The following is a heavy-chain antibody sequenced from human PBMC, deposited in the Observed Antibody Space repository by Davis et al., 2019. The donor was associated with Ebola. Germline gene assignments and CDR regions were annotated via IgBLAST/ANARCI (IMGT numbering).Heavy chain of an antibody. CDR2: IYHSGST. J-gene: IGHJ6*02. CDR3: ASYCSSTSCYKSSYYGMDV. CDR1: GFTFSSYAM. D-gene: IGHD2-2*02. V-gene: IGHV4-4*02. Sequence: PGGSLRLSCAASGFTFSSYAMSWVRQPPGKGLEWIGEIYHSGSTNYNPSLKSRVTISVDKSKNQFSLKLSSVTAADTAVYYCASYCSSTSCYKSSYYGMDVWGQGTTVTVSS.